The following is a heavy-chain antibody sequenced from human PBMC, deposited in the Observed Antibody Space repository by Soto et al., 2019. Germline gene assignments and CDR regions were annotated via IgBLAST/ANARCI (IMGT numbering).Heavy chain of an antibody. CDR3: GRVAPMMRGVVSYYYGMDV. CDR2: INHSGRT. CDR1: GGSFSVYF. J-gene: IGHJ6*01. V-gene: IGHV4-34*01. Sequence: SETLCVTCVYYGGSFSVYFWSWIRQPPGKGLEWIGEINHSGRTNYNPSLKSRVTVSVDTSKNHFSLKLTSVTAADTAVYHCGRVAPMMRGVVSYYYGMDVWGQGTPVTVSS. D-gene: IGHD3-10*01.